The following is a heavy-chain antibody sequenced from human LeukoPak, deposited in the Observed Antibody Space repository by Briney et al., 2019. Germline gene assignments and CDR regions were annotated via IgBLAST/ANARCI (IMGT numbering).Heavy chain of an antibody. CDR2: INPSDGST. Sequence: ASVKVSCKASGYTFTTYYIHWVRQASGQGLEWMGIINPSDGSTSYAQKFQGRVTMTRDMSTSTVYMELSSLRSEDTAVYYCVRSGCDGGNCFFDYWGQGTLVTVSS. CDR1: GYTFTTYY. CDR3: VRSGCDGGNCFFDY. D-gene: IGHD2-15*01. V-gene: IGHV1-46*01. J-gene: IGHJ4*02.